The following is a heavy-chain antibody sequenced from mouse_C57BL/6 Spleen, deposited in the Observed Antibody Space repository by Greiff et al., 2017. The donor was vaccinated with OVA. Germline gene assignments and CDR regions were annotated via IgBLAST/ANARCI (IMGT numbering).Heavy chain of an antibody. Sequence: QVQLQQPGAELVMPGASVKLSCKASGYTFTSYWMHWVKQRPGQGLEWIGEIDPSDSYTTYNQKFKGKSTLTVDKSSSTAYMQLSSLTSEDSAVYYCARGGSSGYVDYWGQGTTLTVSS. CDR1: GYTFTSYW. CDR2: IDPSDSYT. J-gene: IGHJ2*01. CDR3: ARGGSSGYVDY. D-gene: IGHD3-2*02. V-gene: IGHV1-69*01.